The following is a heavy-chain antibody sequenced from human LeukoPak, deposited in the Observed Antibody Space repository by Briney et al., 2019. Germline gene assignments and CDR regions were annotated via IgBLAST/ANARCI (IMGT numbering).Heavy chain of an antibody. V-gene: IGHV3-48*01. Sequence: GGSLRLSCAASGFTFSSYSMNWVRQAPGKGLEWVSYISSSSSTIYYADSVKGRFTISRDNAKNSLYLQMNSLRAEDTAVYYCARAYSSGWYESWYYYYYMDVWGKGTTVTVSS. CDR2: ISSSSSTI. D-gene: IGHD6-19*01. CDR1: GFTFSSYS. CDR3: ARAYSSGWYESWYYYYYMDV. J-gene: IGHJ6*03.